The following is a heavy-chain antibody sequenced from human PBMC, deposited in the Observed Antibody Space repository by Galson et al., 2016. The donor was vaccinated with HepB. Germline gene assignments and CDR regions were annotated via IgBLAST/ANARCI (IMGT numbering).Heavy chain of an antibody. CDR1: GYSFTSYW. V-gene: IGHV5-51*01. D-gene: IGHD3-9*01. Sequence: QSGAEVKKPGESLKISCKGSGYSFTSYWIGWVRQMPGKGLEWMGNIYPGDSDTRYSPSFQGQVTISADKSINTAYLQWSSLKASDTAMYYCARRRDILTGYRYYYYGMDVWGQGTTVTVSS. CDR2: IYPGDSDT. CDR3: ARRRDILTGYRYYYYGMDV. J-gene: IGHJ6*02.